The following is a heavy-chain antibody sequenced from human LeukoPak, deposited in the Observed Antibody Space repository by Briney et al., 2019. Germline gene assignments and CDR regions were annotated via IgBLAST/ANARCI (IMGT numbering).Heavy chain of an antibody. CDR3: ARDDAQRYSSSWYRYNWFDP. V-gene: IGHV3-11*04. CDR1: GFTSSDYY. Sequence: GGSLRLSCAASGFTSSDYYMSWIRQAPGKGLEWCSYISSSSSTIYYADSVKGRFTISRDNAKNSLYLQMNSLRAEDTAVYYCARDDAQRYSSSWYRYNWFDPWGQGTLVTVSS. J-gene: IGHJ5*02. D-gene: IGHD6-13*01. CDR2: ISSSSSTI.